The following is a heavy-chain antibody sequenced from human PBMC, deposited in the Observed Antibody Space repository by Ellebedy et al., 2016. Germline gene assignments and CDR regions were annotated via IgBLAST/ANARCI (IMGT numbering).Heavy chain of an antibody. CDR1: GGSISSYY. Sequence: SETLSLTCTVSGGSISSYYWSWIRQPPGKGLEWIGYIYYSGSTNYNPSLKSRVTISVDTSKNQFSLKLSSVTAADTAVYYCARSHITMVRGVMYWFDPWGQGTLVTVSS. D-gene: IGHD3-10*01. J-gene: IGHJ5*02. V-gene: IGHV4-59*01. CDR3: ARSHITMVRGVMYWFDP. CDR2: IYYSGST.